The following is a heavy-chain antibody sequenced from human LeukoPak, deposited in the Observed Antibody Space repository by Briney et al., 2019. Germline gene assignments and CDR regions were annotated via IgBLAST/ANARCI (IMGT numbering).Heavy chain of an antibody. V-gene: IGHV4-30-4*07. J-gene: IGHJ1*01. CDR3: ARHSKYYYDSSGSYVGYFQH. CDR2: IYYSGST. Sequence: PSQTLSLTCAVSGGSISSGGYSWSWIRQPPGKGLEWIGYIYYSGSTNYNPSLKSRVTISVDTSKNQFSLKLSSVTAADTAVYYCARHSKYYYDSSGSYVGYFQHWGQGTLVTVSS. D-gene: IGHD3-22*01. CDR1: GGSISSGGYS.